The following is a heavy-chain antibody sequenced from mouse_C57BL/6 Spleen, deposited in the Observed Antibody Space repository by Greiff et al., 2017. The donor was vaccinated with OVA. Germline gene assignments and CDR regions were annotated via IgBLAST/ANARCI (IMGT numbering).Heavy chain of an antibody. CDR2: ISGGGGNT. CDR3: ARHWSYWYFDV. Sequence: MLVESGGGLVKPGGSLKLSCAASGFTFSSYTMSWVRQTPEKRLEWVATISGGGGNTYYPDSVKGRFTISRDNAKNTLYLQMSSLRSEDTALYYCARHWSYWYFDVWGTGTTVTVSS. V-gene: IGHV5-9*01. J-gene: IGHJ1*03. CDR1: GFTFSSYT.